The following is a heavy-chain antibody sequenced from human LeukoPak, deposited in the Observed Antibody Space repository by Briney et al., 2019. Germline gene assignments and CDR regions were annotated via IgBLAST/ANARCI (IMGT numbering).Heavy chain of an antibody. D-gene: IGHD4-23*01. J-gene: IGHJ4*02. V-gene: IGHV4-34*01. CDR3: ARDPTTVVTTPYYFDF. CDR2: INDRGHT. CDR1: GGSFSGYH. Sequence: SETLSLTCAVHGGSFSGYHGNWIRQSPGKGLEWIGEINDRGHTNYNPSLESRITISVDTSKKQFSLNLSSVTAADTAVYYCARDPTTVVTTPYYFDFWGQGTLVTVSS.